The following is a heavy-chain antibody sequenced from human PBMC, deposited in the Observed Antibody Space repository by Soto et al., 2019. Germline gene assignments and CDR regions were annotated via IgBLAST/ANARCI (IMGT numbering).Heavy chain of an antibody. CDR1: GFTFDDNA. CDR2: INWKSDI. D-gene: IGHD3-16*01. J-gene: IGHJ4*02. Sequence: GGSLRLSCAVSGFTFDDNAMHWVRQAPEKGLGWVSGINWKSDIGYADSVKGRFTISRDNAENSLYLQMNSLRAEDTALYYCAISQDRGGRTTFIYWGQGTQVTVSS. V-gene: IGHV3-9*01. CDR3: AISQDRGGRTTFIY.